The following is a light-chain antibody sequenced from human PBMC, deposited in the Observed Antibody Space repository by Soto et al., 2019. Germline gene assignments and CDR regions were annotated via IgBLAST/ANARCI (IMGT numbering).Light chain of an antibody. Sequence: EIVLTQSPATLSLSPGERATLSCRASQSVSSFLAWYQQKPGQAPRLLIYRASTRAPGVPARFSGSGSGTDFTLTITSLEPEDFAVYYCQQRSDWSSITFGQGTRLEIK. V-gene: IGKV3-11*01. CDR3: QQRSDWSSIT. CDR2: RAS. CDR1: QSVSSF. J-gene: IGKJ5*01.